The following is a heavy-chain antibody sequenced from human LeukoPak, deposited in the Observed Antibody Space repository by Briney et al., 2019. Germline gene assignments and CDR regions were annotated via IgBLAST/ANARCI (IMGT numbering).Heavy chain of an antibody. CDR1: GGSISSSSYF. Sequence: PSETLSLTCTVSGGSISSSSYFWDWIRQPPGKGLEWIGSVYHSGSTYYNPSLKSRVTISVDTSRNQLSLKLSSVTVTDPAVHYCARRDMGIADTGKIDHWGQGTLVTVSS. CDR3: ARRDMGIADTGKIDH. J-gene: IGHJ4*02. CDR2: VYHSGST. D-gene: IGHD6-13*01. V-gene: IGHV4-39*01.